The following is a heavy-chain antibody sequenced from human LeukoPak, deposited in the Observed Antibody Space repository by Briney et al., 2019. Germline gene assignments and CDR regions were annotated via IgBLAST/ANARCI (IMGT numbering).Heavy chain of an antibody. CDR1: GGSFSGYY. CDR2: INHSGST. D-gene: IGHD2-15*01. V-gene: IGHV4-34*01. J-gene: IGHJ3*02. Sequence: SGTLSLTCAVYGGSFSGYYWSWIRQPPGKGLEWIGEINHSGSTNYNPSLKSRVTISVDTSKNQFSLKLSSVTAADTAVYYCARGRRLRGAFDIWGQGTMVTVSS. CDR3: ARGRRLRGAFDI.